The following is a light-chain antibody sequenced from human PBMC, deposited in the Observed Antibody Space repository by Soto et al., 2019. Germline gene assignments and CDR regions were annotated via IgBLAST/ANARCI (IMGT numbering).Light chain of an antibody. CDR1: QSVSNNY. CDR2: GAS. J-gene: IGKJ1*01. V-gene: IGKV3-20*01. CDR3: QQYNNWPPWT. Sequence: EIVLTQSPGTLSLSPGERATLSCRASQSVSNNYLAWYQQKPGQAPRLLIYGASNRATGIPDRFSGSGSGTDFTLTISRLEPEDFAVYYCQQYNNWPPWTFGPGTKVDIK.